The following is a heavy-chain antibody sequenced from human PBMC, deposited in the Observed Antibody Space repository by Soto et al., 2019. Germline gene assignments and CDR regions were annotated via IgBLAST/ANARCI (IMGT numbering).Heavy chain of an antibody. CDR3: ARNLMDYDILTGYYMGYYFDY. CDR1: AYTFTSYA. D-gene: IGHD3-9*01. CDR2: INAGNGNT. Sequence: ASVKVSCTTSAYTFTSYAMHWVRQTPGQRLEGMGWINAGNGNTKYSQKFQGRVTITRDTSASTAYMELSSLRSEDTAVYYCARNLMDYDILTGYYMGYYFDYWGQGTLVTVSS. V-gene: IGHV1-3*01. J-gene: IGHJ4*02.